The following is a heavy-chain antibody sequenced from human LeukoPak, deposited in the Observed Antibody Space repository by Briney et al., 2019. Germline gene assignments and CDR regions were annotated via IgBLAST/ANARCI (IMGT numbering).Heavy chain of an antibody. D-gene: IGHD1-26*01. V-gene: IGHV4-39*01. J-gene: IGHJ3*02. CDR3: ARRKSLVNVFVR. CDR2: IYYSGST. CDR1: GGSISSSTYY. Sequence: PSETLSLTCSVSGGSISSSTYYWGWIRQPPGKGLEWIGTIYYSGSTYYSPSINSRVSISVDTTNNQFSLRLSSVTAADRAVYYCARRKSLVNVFVRWGQGTMVTVPS.